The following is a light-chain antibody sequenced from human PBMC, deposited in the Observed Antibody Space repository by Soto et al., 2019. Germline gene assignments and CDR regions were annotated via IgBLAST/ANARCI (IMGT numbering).Light chain of an antibody. CDR2: AAS. V-gene: IGKV1-39*01. CDR1: QSIGDD. Sequence: EIQTTQAPSSLSASVGDRVTITCRASQSIGDDLNWVNQRPGKAPNLLIYAASSLQSGAPSRFSGSGSGTDFTLTISSLQPEDSAVYYCQQTYSTPIFTFGPGTKVDIK. CDR3: QQTYSTPIFT. J-gene: IGKJ3*01.